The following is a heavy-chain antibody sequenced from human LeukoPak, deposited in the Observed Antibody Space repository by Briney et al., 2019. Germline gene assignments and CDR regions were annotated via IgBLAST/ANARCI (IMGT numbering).Heavy chain of an antibody. V-gene: IGHV4-39*01. D-gene: IGHD3-10*01. CDR2: IYYSGST. CDR3: ARHLGGVGELWSAFNI. J-gene: IGHJ3*02. Sequence: SETQSLTCTVSGSSISSNSYYWGWIRQPPGKGLEWIGSIYYSGSTYYNPSLKSRVTISVDTSKNQFSLKLSSVTAADTAVYYCARHLGGVGELWSAFNIWGQGTMVTVSS. CDR1: GSSISSNSYY.